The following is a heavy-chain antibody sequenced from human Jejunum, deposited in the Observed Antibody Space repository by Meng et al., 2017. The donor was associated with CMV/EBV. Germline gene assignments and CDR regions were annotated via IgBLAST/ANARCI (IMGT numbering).Heavy chain of an antibody. J-gene: IGHJ4*02. V-gene: IGHV3-7*01. CDR2: IKQDASAK. Sequence: GFSCNDYWMSCVSQAPAYGLAWLANIKQDASAKYYVDSVKGRFTISRDNAQNSLYLQINNLRVEDTAVYYCARGDGSLHASRLLDYWGQGTQVTVSS. CDR3: ARGDGSLHASRLLDY. CDR1: GFSCNDYW. D-gene: IGHD2-15*01.